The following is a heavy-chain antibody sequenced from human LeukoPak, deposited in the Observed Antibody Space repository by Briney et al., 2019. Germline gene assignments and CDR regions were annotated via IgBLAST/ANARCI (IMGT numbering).Heavy chain of an antibody. CDR2: ITSTGTYI. CDR3: ARVAGGKFHLDY. D-gene: IGHD6-13*01. J-gene: IGHJ4*02. V-gene: IGHV3-21*01. CDR1: GSAFSTYS. Sequence: PGGSLRLSCAASGSAFSTYSMNWVRQAPGKGLEWISSITSTGTYIYYADSVKGRFTISRGNAKNSLYLQMNSLRAEDTAVYFCARVAGGKFHLDYWGQGTQVPVSS.